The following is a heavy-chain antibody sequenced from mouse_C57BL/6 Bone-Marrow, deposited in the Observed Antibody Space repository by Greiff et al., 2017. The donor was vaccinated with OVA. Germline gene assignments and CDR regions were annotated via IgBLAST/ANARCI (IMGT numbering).Heavy chain of an antibody. CDR1: GYTFTSYG. J-gene: IGHJ2*01. V-gene: IGHV1-81*01. Sequence: VKLVESGAELARPGASVKLSCKASGYTFTSYGISWVKQRTGQGLEWIGEIYPRSGNTYYNEKFKGKATLTADKSSSTAYMELRSLTSEDSAVYCCARIDYYGSSYVDYWGQGTTLTVSS. D-gene: IGHD1-1*01. CDR3: ARIDYYGSSYVDY. CDR2: IYPRSGNT.